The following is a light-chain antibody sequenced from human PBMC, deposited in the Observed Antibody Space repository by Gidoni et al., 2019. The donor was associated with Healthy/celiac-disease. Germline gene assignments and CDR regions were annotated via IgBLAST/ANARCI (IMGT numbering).Light chain of an antibody. CDR1: QRVRSY. CDR2: YAS. Sequence: EIVLAQSLATLALSPAEIDTLSCRASQRVRSYLAWYKQKPGQAPRLLIYYASNRATGIPARFCGGGSSRDVILTIISREPEEFVVYYCQQRSNRPPGTFGQGTKVEIK. CDR3: QQRSNRPPGT. J-gene: IGKJ1*01. V-gene: IGKV3-11*02.